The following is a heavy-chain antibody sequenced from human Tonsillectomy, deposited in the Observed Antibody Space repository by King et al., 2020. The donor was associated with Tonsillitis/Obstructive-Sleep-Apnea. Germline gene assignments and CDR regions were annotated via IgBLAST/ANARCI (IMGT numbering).Heavy chain of an antibody. Sequence: VQLVESGAEVKKPGASVKVSCKASGYTFINYFMQWVRQAPGQGLEWMGIINPSDDTTIYAPKFQDRITITRDTSTSTIYMGLSTLRSEDTAVYYCVRVAGREQLVSGTWYFDLWGRGTLVSVSS. D-gene: IGHD6-6*01. CDR3: VRVAGREQLVSGTWYFDL. J-gene: IGHJ2*01. CDR2: INPSDDTT. V-gene: IGHV1-46*01. CDR1: GYTFINYF.